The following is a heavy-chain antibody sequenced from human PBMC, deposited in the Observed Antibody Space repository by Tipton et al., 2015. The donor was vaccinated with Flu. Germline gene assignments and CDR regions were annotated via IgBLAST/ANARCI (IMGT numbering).Heavy chain of an antibody. J-gene: IGHJ4*02. CDR3: AKGRGAASSSGVFDS. CDR1: GGPITSSSYY. D-gene: IGHD6-6*01. Sequence: TLSLTCSVSGGPITSSSYYWGWIRQPPGRPLEWVGSIYYTGYRYDNPSLKSRLAMSIDTSQSQFSLRLSSMTAADTAVYFCAKGRGAASSSGVFDSWGQGTLVTVSS. V-gene: IGHV4-39*07. CDR2: IYYTGYR.